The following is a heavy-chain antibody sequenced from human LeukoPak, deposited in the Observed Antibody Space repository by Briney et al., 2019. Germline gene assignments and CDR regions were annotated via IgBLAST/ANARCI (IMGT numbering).Heavy chain of an antibody. D-gene: IGHD2-15*01. CDR2: IYSGGST. J-gene: IGHJ3*02. CDR1: GFTVSSNY. Sequence: GGSLRLSCAASGFTVSSNYMSWVRQAPGKGLEWVSVIYSGGSTYYADSVKGRFTISRDNSKNTLYLQMNSLRAEDTAVYYCARYCSGGSCYEPPDAFDIWGQGTMVTVS. CDR3: ARYCSGGSCYEPPDAFDI. V-gene: IGHV3-53*01.